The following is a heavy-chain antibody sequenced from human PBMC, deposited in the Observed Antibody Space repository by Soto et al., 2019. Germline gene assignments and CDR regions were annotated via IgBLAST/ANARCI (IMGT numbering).Heavy chain of an antibody. CDR3: ARNYDFWSGPYYMDV. CDR1: GYTFTSYD. CDR2: MNPNSGNT. Sequence: ASVKVSCKAPGYTFTSYDINWVRQATGQGLEWMGWMNPNSGNTGYAQKFQGRVTMTRNTSISTAYMELSSLRSEDTAVYYCARNYDFWSGPYYMDVWGKGTTVTVSS. D-gene: IGHD3-3*01. J-gene: IGHJ6*03. V-gene: IGHV1-8*01.